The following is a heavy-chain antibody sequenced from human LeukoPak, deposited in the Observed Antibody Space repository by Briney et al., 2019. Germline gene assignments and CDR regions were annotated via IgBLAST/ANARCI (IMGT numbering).Heavy chain of an antibody. V-gene: IGHV4-34*01. J-gene: IGHJ4*02. CDR2: INHSGST. Sequence: PSETLSLTCAVYGGSFSGYYWSWLRQPPGKGLEWIGEINHSGSTNYNPSLKSRVTISVDTSKNQFSLKLSSVTAADTAVYYCARSRPPEVLRYFDIRQPFDYWGQGTLVTASS. CDR3: ARSRPPEVLRYFDIRQPFDY. D-gene: IGHD3-9*01. CDR1: GGSFSGYY.